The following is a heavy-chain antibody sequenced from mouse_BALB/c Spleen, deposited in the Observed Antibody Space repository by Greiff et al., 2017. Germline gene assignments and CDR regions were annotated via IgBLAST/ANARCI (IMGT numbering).Heavy chain of an antibody. Sequence: EVKLVESGAELVRPGALVKLSCKASGFNIKDYYMHWVKQRPEQGLEWIGWIDPENGNTIYDPKFQGKASITADTSSNTAYLQLSSLTSEDTAVYYCARGSQNEDGYFLFAYWGQGTLVTVSA. V-gene: IGHV14-1*02. CDR2: IDPENGNT. CDR1: GFNIKDYY. D-gene: IGHD2-3*01. CDR3: ARGSQNEDGYFLFAY. J-gene: IGHJ3*01.